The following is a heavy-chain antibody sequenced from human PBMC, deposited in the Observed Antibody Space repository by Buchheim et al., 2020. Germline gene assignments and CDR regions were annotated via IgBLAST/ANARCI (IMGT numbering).Heavy chain of an antibody. CDR3: AKDLPYYYDSSGYLVD. CDR2: ISYDGSNK. V-gene: IGHV3-30*18. CDR1: GFTFSSYG. Sequence: QVQLVESGGGVVQPGRSLRLSCAASGFTFSSYGMHWVRQAPGKGLEWVAVISYDGSNKYYADSVKGRFTISSDHSKNTLYLQMNSLRAEDTAVYYCAKDLPYYYDSSGYLVDWGQGTL. D-gene: IGHD3-22*01. J-gene: IGHJ4*02.